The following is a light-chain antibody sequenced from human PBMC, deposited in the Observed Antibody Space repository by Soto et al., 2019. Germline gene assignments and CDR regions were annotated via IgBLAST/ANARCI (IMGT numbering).Light chain of an antibody. J-gene: IGLJ3*02. V-gene: IGLV1-40*01. CDR1: ISNIGRGYD. CDR3: QTFDSSLTISWV. CDR2: GDS. Sequence: QSVLTQPPSVSGAPGQRVTISCTGSISNIGRGYDVHWYQQLPGSAPRLLLSGDSNRPSGVPDRFSGSRSGTSASLAITGLQAEDEGDYYFQTFDSSLTISWVFGGGTQLTVL.